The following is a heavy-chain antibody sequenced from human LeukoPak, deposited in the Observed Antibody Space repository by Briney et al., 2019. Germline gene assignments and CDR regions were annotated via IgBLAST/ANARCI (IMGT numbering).Heavy chain of an antibody. D-gene: IGHD2-21*01. Sequence: ASVKVSCKASGYTFSEYFMHWVRQAPGQGLGWMGWMNPNTGLINRAQKFQGRVTMTRDTSINTAYMELNRLTFDDTAVYYCARDKLVDPYNGFDIWGQGTMVTVSS. CDR2: MNPNTGLI. V-gene: IGHV1-2*02. CDR1: GYTFSEYF. CDR3: ARDKLVDPYNGFDI. J-gene: IGHJ3*02.